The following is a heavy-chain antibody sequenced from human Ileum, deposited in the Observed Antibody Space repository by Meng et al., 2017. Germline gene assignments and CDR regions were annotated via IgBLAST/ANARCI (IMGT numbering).Heavy chain of an antibody. D-gene: IGHD1-26*01. CDR1: VDSFTDYY. CDR3: ARRIRGGSYLG. V-gene: IGHV4-34*01. CDR2: IHYSGST. J-gene: IGHJ4*02. Sequence: QLMQWGVGMLKPSETPSLTCNVYVDSFTDYYWNWIRQPPGKGLEWIGEIHYSGSTNYNPSLESRVTISEDTSQKQFSLRRSSVTAADTAVYYCARRIRGGSYLGWGQGTLVTVSS.